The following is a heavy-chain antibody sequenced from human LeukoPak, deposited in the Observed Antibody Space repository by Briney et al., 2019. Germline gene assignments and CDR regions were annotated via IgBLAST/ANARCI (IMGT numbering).Heavy chain of an antibody. D-gene: IGHD2-21*01. CDR1: GFTFSSYG. CDR2: IRLDGSNK. V-gene: IGHV3-30*02. CDR3: ATGNCGEDDCYKYFYFYMDV. Sequence: GGSLRLSCAASGFTFSSYGMHWVRQAPGKGLEWVAFIRLDGSNKYYADSVKGRFTISRDNFKNTLFLQMNGLRAEDTAVYYCATGNCGEDDCYKYFYFYMDVWGKGTTVTVSS. J-gene: IGHJ6*03.